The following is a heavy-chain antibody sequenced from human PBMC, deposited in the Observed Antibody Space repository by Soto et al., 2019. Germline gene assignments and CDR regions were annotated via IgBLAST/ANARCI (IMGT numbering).Heavy chain of an antibody. CDR3: AGDLSWYYYGSGSPIQTELYYYYGMDV. CDR1: GFTFSSYS. Sequence: GGSLRLSCAASGFTFSSYSMDWARQAPGKGLEWVSSISSSSSYIYYADSVKGRFTISRDNAKNSLYLQMNSLRAEDTAVYYCAGDLSWYYYGSGSPIQTELYYYYGMDVWGQGTTVTVSS. V-gene: IGHV3-21*01. D-gene: IGHD3-10*01. J-gene: IGHJ6*02. CDR2: ISSSSSYI.